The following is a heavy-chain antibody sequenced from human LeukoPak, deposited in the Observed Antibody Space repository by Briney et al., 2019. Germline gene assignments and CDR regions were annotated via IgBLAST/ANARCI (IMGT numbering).Heavy chain of an antibody. CDR2: IWYDGSNK. D-gene: IGHD5-12*01. J-gene: IGHJ4*02. CDR3: ARGFDSGYDFGY. V-gene: IGHV3-33*01. Sequence: PGRSLRLSCAASGFTFSTYGMHWVRKAPGKGLEWVAVIWYDGSNKYYIDSVRGRFTISRDNSRNTLYLQMNSLRAEDTAVYYCARGFDSGYDFGYWGQGTLVTVSS. CDR1: GFTFSTYG.